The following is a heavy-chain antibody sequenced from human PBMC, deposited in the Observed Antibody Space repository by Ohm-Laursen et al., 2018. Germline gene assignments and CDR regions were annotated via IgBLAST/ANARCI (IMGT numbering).Heavy chain of an antibody. CDR2: IHYSGST. D-gene: IGHD2-2*02. J-gene: IGHJ4*02. CDR1: GGSISSDY. CDR3: ARGGGYCSSTSCYRFEY. V-gene: IGHV4-59*01. Sequence: TLSLTCTVSGGSISSDYWSWIRQPPGKGLEWIGYIHYSGSTNYYPSLKSRVTISLDTSKNQFSLKLSSVTAADTAVYYCARGGGYCSSTSCYRFEYWGQGSLVTVSS.